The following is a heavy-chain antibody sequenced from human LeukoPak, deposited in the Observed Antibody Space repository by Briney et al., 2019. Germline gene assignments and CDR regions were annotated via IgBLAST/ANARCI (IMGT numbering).Heavy chain of an antibody. CDR3: ARSSSLSSHSSSWSHFDY. J-gene: IGHJ4*02. CDR1: GDSVSSNSAA. V-gene: IGHV6-1*01. D-gene: IGHD6-13*01. CDR2: TYYMSKWYN. Sequence: SQTLSLTCAISGDSVSSNSAAWNWIRQSPSRGLEWLGRTYYMSKWYNDYAVSVKSRITINPDTSKNQFSLQLNSVTPEDTAVYYCARSSSLSSHSSSWSHFDYWGQGTLVTVSS.